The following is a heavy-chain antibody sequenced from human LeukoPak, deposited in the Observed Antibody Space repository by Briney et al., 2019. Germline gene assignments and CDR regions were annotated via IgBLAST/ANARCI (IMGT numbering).Heavy chain of an antibody. D-gene: IGHD4-17*01. V-gene: IGHV3-21*01. CDR3: ARSNYGDYGIDY. CDR1: GFTFSSYS. CDR2: ISSSSSYI. Sequence: GGSLRLSCAASGFTFSSYSMNWVRRAPGKGLEWVSSISSSSSYIYYADSVKGRFTISRDNAKNSLYLQMNSLRAEDTAVYYCARSNYGDYGIDYWGQGTLVTVSS. J-gene: IGHJ4*02.